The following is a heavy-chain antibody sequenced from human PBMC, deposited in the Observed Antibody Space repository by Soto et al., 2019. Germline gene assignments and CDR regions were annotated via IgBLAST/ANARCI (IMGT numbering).Heavy chain of an antibody. J-gene: IGHJ4*02. D-gene: IGHD3-3*01. V-gene: IGHV1-69*13. Sequence: SVKVSCKASGGTFSSYAISWVRQAPGQGLEWMGGIIPIFGTANYAQKFQGRVTITADESTSTAYMELSSLRSEDTAVYYCAREGRYVLRFLEWPDYFDYWGQGTLVTGSS. CDR1: GGTFSSYA. CDR3: AREGRYVLRFLEWPDYFDY. CDR2: IIPIFGTA.